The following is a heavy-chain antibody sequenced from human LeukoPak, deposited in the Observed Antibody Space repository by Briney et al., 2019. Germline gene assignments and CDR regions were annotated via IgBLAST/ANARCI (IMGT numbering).Heavy chain of an antibody. V-gene: IGHV1-18*01. CDR3: ARNMRGTSYYYGMDV. Sequence: ASVKVSCKASGYTLTSYDISWVRQAPGQGLEWMGWISAYNGNTNYAQKLQGRVTMTTDTSTSTAYMELRSLRSDDTAVYYCARNMRGTSYYYGMDVWGQGTTVTVSS. J-gene: IGHJ6*02. CDR2: ISAYNGNT. CDR1: GYTLTSYD. D-gene: IGHD1-1*01.